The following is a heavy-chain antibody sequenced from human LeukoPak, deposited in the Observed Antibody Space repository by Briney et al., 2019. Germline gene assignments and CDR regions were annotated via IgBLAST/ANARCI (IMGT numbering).Heavy chain of an antibody. Sequence: ASVKVSCKASGYTFTSYGISWVRQAPGQGLEWIGWISAYNGNTNYAQKLQGRVTMTTDTSTSTAYMELRSLRSDDTAVYYCARDYRRRLWFGELLLRGDIDAFDIWGQRTMVTVSS. CDR1: GYTFTSYG. CDR2: ISAYNGNT. CDR3: ARDYRRRLWFGELLLRGDIDAFDI. D-gene: IGHD3-10*01. V-gene: IGHV1-18*04. J-gene: IGHJ3*02.